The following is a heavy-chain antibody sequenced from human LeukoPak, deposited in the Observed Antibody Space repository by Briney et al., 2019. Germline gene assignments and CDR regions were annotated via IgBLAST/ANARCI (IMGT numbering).Heavy chain of an antibody. CDR1: GGSISRYY. CDR2: IYYSGST. J-gene: IGHJ4*02. CDR3: ARATKGDYYDSSGYPYFDY. D-gene: IGHD3-22*01. Sequence: SETLSLTCTVSGGSISRYYWSWIRQPPGKGLEWIGYIYYSGSTNYNPSLKSRVTISVDTSKNQFSLKLSSVTAADTAVYYCARATKGDYYDSSGYPYFDYWGQGTLVTVSS. V-gene: IGHV4-59*01.